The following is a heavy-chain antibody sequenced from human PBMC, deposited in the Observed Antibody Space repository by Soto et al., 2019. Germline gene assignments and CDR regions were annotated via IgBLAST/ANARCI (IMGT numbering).Heavy chain of an antibody. CDR3: ARGGDGYNFHRACDY. CDR2: IIPIFGTA. D-gene: IGHD5-12*01. V-gene: IGHV1-69*13. Sequence: ASVKVSCKASGGTFSSYAISWVRQAPGQGLEWMGGIIPIFGTANYAQKFQGRVTITADESTSTAYMELSSLRSEDTAVYYCARGGDGYNFHRACDYWGQGTPVTVSS. J-gene: IGHJ4*02. CDR1: GGTFSSYA.